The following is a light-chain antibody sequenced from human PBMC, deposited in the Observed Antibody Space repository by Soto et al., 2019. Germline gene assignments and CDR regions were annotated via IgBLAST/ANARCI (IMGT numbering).Light chain of an antibody. CDR1: QSVSSSY. Sequence: EIVLTQSPGTLSLSPGERATLSCRASQSVSSSYLAWYQQKPGQAPRLLIYGASSRATGIPDRFSGSGSGTDFTLTISRLEPADFAVYYCQQYGSSPPTFGQGPRLEIK. V-gene: IGKV3-20*01. J-gene: IGKJ5*01. CDR2: GAS. CDR3: QQYGSSPPT.